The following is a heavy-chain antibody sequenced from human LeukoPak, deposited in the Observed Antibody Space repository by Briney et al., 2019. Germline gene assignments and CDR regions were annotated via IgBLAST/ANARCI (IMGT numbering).Heavy chain of an antibody. CDR3: AKAPVTTCRGAYCYPFDY. CDR2: IIPIFGTA. CDR1: GGTFSSYA. D-gene: IGHD2-21*01. J-gene: IGHJ4*02. V-gene: IGHV1-69*06. Sequence: GASVKVSCKASGGTFSSYAISWVRQAPGQGLEWMGGIIPIFGTANYAQKFQGRVTITADKSTSTAYMELNRLRPEDAAVYYCAKAPVTTCRGAYCYPFDYWGQGTLVTVSS.